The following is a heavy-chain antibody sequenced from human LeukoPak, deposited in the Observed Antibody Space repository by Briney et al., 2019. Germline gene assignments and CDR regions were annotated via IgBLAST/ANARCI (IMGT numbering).Heavy chain of an antibody. V-gene: IGHV3-33*01. CDR1: GFTFSSYG. J-gene: IGHJ4*02. CDR2: IWYDGSNK. D-gene: IGHD5-24*01. Sequence: GGSLRLSCAASGFTFSSYGMHWVRKAPGKGLEWVAVIWYDGSNKYYADSVKGRFTISRDNSKNTLYLQMNSLRAEDTAVYYCARDVRWAGPFDYWGQGTLVTVSS. CDR3: ARDVRWAGPFDY.